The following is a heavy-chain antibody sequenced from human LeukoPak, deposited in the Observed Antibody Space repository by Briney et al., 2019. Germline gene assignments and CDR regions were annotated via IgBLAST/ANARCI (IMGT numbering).Heavy chain of an antibody. Sequence: PSETLSLTCAVYGGSFSGYYWSWIRQPPGKGLEWIGEINHSGSTNYNPSLKSRVTISVDTSKNQFSLKLSSVTAADTAVYYCASSSIAVAGLAPWFDPWGQGTLVTVSS. D-gene: IGHD6-19*01. CDR3: ASSSIAVAGLAPWFDP. J-gene: IGHJ5*02. V-gene: IGHV4-34*01. CDR1: GGSFSGYY. CDR2: INHSGST.